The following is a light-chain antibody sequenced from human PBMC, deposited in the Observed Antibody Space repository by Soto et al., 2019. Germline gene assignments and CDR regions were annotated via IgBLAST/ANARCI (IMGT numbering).Light chain of an antibody. V-gene: IGLV2-8*01. Sequence: QSLATQPTSASGSPVQSVSISCTVTSSDIGGYNYVSWYQQHPGKAPKLMIYEVIKRPSGVPDRFSGSRSGNTASLTVSGLQAEDEADYYCSSYTGTNNLYVFGTGTKVTVL. CDR1: SSDIGGYNY. CDR3: SSYTGTNNLYV. CDR2: EVI. J-gene: IGLJ1*01.